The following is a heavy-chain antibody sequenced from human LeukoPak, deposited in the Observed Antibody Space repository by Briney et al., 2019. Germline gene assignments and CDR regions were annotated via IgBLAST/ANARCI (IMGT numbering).Heavy chain of an antibody. CDR1: GGSFSGYY. CDR3: ARVSGGYEPYYFDY. D-gene: IGHD5-12*01. V-gene: IGHV4-34*01. Sequence: PSETLSLTCAVYGGSFSGYYWSWIRQPPGKGLEWIGEINHSGSTNYNPSLKSRVTISVDTSKNQFSLKLSSVTAADTAVYYCARVSGGYEPYYFDYWGQGTLVTVSS. J-gene: IGHJ4*02. CDR2: INHSGST.